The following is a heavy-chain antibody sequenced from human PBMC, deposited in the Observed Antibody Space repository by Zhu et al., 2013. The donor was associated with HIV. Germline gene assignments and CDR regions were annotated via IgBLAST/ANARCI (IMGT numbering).Heavy chain of an antibody. D-gene: IGHD5-12*01. J-gene: IGHJ4*02. CDR2: INPNNGAT. Sequence: QVQLVQSGAEVKRPGSSVKVSCKVSGGTFSTFRSFALSWVRQAPGQGLEWMGWINPNNGATNYAQKFQGRVTMTRDTSISTAYMELNRLRSDDTAVYYCAGGDSGTIGDYWGQGTLLTVSS. CDR3: AGGDSGTIGDY. CDR1: GGTFSTFR. V-gene: IGHV1-2*02.